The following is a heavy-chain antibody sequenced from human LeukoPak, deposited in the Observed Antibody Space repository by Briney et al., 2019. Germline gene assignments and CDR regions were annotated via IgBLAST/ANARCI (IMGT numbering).Heavy chain of an antibody. CDR3: AKGDDSCWHYYFHMDV. Sequence: PGGSLRLSCAASGFTFSIYGMTWVRQAPGKGLEWVSGISGSGGHTYYAVSVQGRFTISRHNSYNMLYLEMNSLRDEDTGVYYCAKGDDSCWHYYFHMDVWGKGTPVTISS. J-gene: IGHJ6*03. D-gene: IGHD2-2*01. CDR2: ISGSGGHT. CDR1: GFTFSIYG. V-gene: IGHV3-23*01.